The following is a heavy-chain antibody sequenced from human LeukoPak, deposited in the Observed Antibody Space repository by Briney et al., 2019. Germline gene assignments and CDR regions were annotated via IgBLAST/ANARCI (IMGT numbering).Heavy chain of an antibody. CDR1: GFTFSSYG. J-gene: IGHJ4*02. CDR2: IWYDGSSK. D-gene: IGHD6-19*01. Sequence: GGSLRLSCAASGFTFSSYGMHWVRQAPGKGLEWVAVIWYDGSSKYYADSVKGRFTISRDNSKNTLYLQMSSLRAEDTAVYYCAGLQLDYWGQGTLVTVSS. V-gene: IGHV3-33*01. CDR3: AGLQLDY.